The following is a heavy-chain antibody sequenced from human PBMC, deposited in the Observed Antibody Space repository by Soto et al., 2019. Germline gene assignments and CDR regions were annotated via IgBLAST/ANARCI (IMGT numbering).Heavy chain of an antibody. CDR2: INPNRGGT. J-gene: IGHJ5*02. Sequence: QVQLVQSGAEVKKPGASVKVSCKASGYTFTGYYMHGVRQAPGQGLEWMGWINPNRGGTNYAKKFQGRVTMTRDTSIRTAYMELSRLRSDDTAVYYWARDLQPFVRIAVAWFAPWGQGTLFTVSS. CDR1: GYTFTGYY. V-gene: IGHV1-2*02. D-gene: IGHD6-19*01. CDR3: ARDLQPFVRIAVAWFAP.